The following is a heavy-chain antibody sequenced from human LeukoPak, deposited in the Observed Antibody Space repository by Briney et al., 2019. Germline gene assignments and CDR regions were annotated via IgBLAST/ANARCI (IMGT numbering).Heavy chain of an antibody. CDR1: GFTFSSYG. CDR2: ISYDGSNE. D-gene: IGHD2/OR15-2a*01. V-gene: IGHV3-30*18. J-gene: IGHJ4*02. Sequence: GRSLRLSCAASGFTFSSYGMHWVRQAPGKGLEWVTVISYDGSNEYYADSVKGRFTISRDNSKNTLYLQMNSLRAEDTAVYYCAKETSTLYFDYWGQGTLVTVSS. CDR3: AKETSTLYFDY.